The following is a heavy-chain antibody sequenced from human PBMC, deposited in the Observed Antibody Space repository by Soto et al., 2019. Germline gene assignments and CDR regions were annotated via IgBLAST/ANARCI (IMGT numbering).Heavy chain of an antibody. CDR1: GFTFGDSY. CDR2: ISPGSRYP. CDR3: VRGGGGGLFDP. J-gene: IGHJ5*02. V-gene: IGHV3-11*06. Sequence: LRLSCAVSGFTFGDSYMSWIRQAPGKGLEWLSYISPGSRYPAYADSVKGRFTISRDNAKRSLYLQMMSLTAEDTAIYYCVRGGGGGLFDPWGQGTMVTV. D-gene: IGHD2-15*01.